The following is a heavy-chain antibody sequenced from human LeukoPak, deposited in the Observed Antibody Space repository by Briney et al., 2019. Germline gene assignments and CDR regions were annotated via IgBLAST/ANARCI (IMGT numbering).Heavy chain of an antibody. Sequence: GGSLRLSCTASGFTFGDYAMSWVRQAPGKGLEWVGFIRSKGYGGATEYAASVKGRLTISRDDSKSIAYLQMNSLKNEDTAVYYCTRGSVGFDYWGQGTLVTVSS. D-gene: IGHD5/OR15-5a*01. J-gene: IGHJ4*02. V-gene: IGHV3-49*04. CDR1: GFTFGDYA. CDR2: IRSKGYGGAT. CDR3: TRGSVGFDY.